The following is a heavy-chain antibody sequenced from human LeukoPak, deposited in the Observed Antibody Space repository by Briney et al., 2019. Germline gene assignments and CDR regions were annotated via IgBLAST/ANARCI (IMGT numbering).Heavy chain of an antibody. CDR3: ARDRAVGATDY. V-gene: IGHV3-7*01. D-gene: IGHD1-26*01. CDR1: GFTFSSYW. CDR2: IKQDGSEK. Sequence: GGSLRLSCAASGFTFSSYWMSWVRQAPGKGLEWVANIKQDGSEKYYVDSVKGRFAISRGNAKNSLYLQMNSLRAEDTAVYYCARDRAVGATDYWGQGTLVTVSS. J-gene: IGHJ4*02.